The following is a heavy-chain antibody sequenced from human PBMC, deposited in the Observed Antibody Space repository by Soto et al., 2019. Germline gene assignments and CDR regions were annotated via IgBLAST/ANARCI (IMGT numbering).Heavy chain of an antibody. CDR1: GGTFSSYA. J-gene: IGHJ4*02. Sequence: QVQLVQSGAEVKKPGSSVKVSCKTSGGTFSSYAISWVRQAPGQGLEWMGGIIPIFGTANYAQKFQGRVTITADESTSTAYTELSSLRSEDTAVYYCAKGRYYYDSSGPGPDYWGQGTLVTVSA. V-gene: IGHV1-69*12. CDR3: AKGRYYYDSSGPGPDY. CDR2: IIPIFGTA. D-gene: IGHD3-22*01.